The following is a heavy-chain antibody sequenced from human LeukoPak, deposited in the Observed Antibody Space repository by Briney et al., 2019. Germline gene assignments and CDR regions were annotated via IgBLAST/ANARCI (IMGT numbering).Heavy chain of an antibody. D-gene: IGHD6-19*01. CDR1: GGSFSGYY. Sequence: PSETLSLTCAVYGGSFSGYYWSWIRQPPGKGLEWIGEINHSGSTNYNPSLKSRVTISVDTSKNQFSLKLSSVTAADTAVYYCARRGSGWYPFDYWGQGTLVTVSS. J-gene: IGHJ4*02. V-gene: IGHV4-34*01. CDR3: ARRGSGWYPFDY. CDR2: INHSGST.